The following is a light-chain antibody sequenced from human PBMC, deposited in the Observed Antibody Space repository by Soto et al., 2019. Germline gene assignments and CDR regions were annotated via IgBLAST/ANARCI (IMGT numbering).Light chain of an antibody. Sequence: EIVLTQSPATLSLSPGERATLSCRASQSVSSYLAWYQQKPGQAPRRLIYDASNRATGIPARFSGSGSGTDFTLTISSLEPEDFACYYCQQRSNWPPNTFGQGTKLEIK. V-gene: IGKV3-11*01. CDR3: QQRSNWPPNT. J-gene: IGKJ2*01. CDR1: QSVSSY. CDR2: DAS.